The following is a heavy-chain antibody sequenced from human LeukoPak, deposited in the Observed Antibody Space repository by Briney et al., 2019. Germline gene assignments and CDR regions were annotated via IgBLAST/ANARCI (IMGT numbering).Heavy chain of an antibody. CDR3: AKVGNYYGSGSYSDH. CDR1: GFTSSSYA. D-gene: IGHD3-10*01. J-gene: IGHJ4*02. CDR2: ISGSGGST. Sequence: GGSLRLSCAASGFTSSSYAMSWVRQAPGKGLEWVSTISGSGGSTYYADSVKGLFTISRDNSKNTLYLQMNSLRGDDTAVYYCAKVGNYYGSGSYSDHWGQGTLVTVSS. V-gene: IGHV3-23*01.